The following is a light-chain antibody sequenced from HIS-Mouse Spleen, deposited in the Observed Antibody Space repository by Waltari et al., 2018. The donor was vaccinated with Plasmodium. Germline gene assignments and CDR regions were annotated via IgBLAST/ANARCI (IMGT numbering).Light chain of an antibody. CDR1: QSVSSSY. CDR3: QQYGSSPPLT. Sequence: EIVLTQSPGTLSLSPGERATLSCRASQSVSSSYLAWYQQKPGQAPRLLIYGASSRATGSPDRFSGSGYGTDFTLTISRLEPEDFAVYYCQQYGSSPPLTFGGGTKVEIK. V-gene: IGKV3-20*01. J-gene: IGKJ4*01. CDR2: GAS.